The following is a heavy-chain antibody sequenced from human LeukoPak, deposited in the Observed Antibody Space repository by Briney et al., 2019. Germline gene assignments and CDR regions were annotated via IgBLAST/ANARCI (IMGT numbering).Heavy chain of an antibody. V-gene: IGHV1-2*02. Sequence: ASVKVSCKASGYTFTGYYMHWVRQAPGQGLEWMGWINPNSGGTNYAQKFQGRVTMTRDTSISTAYMELSRLRSDDTAVYYCGRASSSWYNWFDPWGQGTLVTVSS. CDR1: GYTFTGYY. J-gene: IGHJ5*02. CDR3: GRASSSWYNWFDP. CDR2: INPNSGGT. D-gene: IGHD6-13*01.